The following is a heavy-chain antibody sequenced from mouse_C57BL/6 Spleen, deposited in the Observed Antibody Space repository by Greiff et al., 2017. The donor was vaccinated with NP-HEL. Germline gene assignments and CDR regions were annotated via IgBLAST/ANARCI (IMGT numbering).Heavy chain of an antibody. D-gene: IGHD2-3*01. V-gene: IGHV1-66*01. CDR1: GYSFTSYY. CDR2: IYPGSGNT. Sequence: QVQLQQSGPELVKPGASVKISCKASGYSFTSYYIHWVKQRPGQGLEWIGWIYPGSGNTKYNEKFKGKATLTADTSSSTAYMQLSSLTSEDSAVYYCARDDGYPYYFDYWGQGTTLTVSS. CDR3: ARDDGYPYYFDY. J-gene: IGHJ2*01.